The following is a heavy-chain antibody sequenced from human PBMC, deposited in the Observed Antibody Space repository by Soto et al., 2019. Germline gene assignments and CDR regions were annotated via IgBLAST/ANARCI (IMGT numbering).Heavy chain of an antibody. V-gene: IGHV4-34*01. Sequence: SETLSLTCAVYGGSFSGYYWTWISQSPGKGLEWIVEINHSGTINFNPSLKSRLTISLDTSKKHFSLKLSSVTDADTAAYYCARADRTLVTSYSLDVWGQGTTVTVSS. CDR3: ARADRTLVTSYSLDV. CDR2: INHSGTI. CDR1: GGSFSGYY. J-gene: IGHJ6*02. D-gene: IGHD2-21*02.